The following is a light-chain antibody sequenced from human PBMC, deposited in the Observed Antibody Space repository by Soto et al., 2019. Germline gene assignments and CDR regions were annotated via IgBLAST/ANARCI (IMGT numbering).Light chain of an antibody. Sequence: DIQMTQSPSSLSASVGDRVTITCRASQSISSYLNWYQQKPGKAPKLLIYAASSLQSGVPSRFSGSGSGTDFTLTISSLQPEDFVTYDCQQSYSPPYTFGQGTNLEIK. V-gene: IGKV1-39*01. J-gene: IGKJ2*01. CDR2: AAS. CDR1: QSISSY. CDR3: QQSYSPPYT.